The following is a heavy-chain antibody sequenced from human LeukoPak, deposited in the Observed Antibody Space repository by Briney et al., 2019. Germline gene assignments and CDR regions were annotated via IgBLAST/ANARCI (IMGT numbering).Heavy chain of an antibody. CDR1: GFTFSSYG. V-gene: IGHV3-33*06. Sequence: AGGSLRLSCAASGFTFSSYGMHWVRQAPGKGLEWVAVIWYDGSNKYYADSVKGRFTISRDNSKNTLYLQMNSLRAEDTAVYYCAKDSRYYYDSSGYCDYWGQGTLVTVSS. CDR2: IWYDGSNK. J-gene: IGHJ4*02. CDR3: AKDSRYYYDSSGYCDY. D-gene: IGHD3-22*01.